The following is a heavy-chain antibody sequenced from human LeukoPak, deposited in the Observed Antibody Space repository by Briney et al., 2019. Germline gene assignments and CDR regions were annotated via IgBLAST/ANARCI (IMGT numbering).Heavy chain of an antibody. J-gene: IGHJ3*01. Sequence: PGGSLRLSCAASGFTFSDHFMAWVRQAPGKGLEWVGRIRKKPNSHTTEYAASVKGRFIFSRDDTKNSLYLQMNSLETEDTAMYYCAGVSSITGATDALDFWGQGTMVTVSS. CDR1: GFTFSDHF. D-gene: IGHD1-20*01. V-gene: IGHV3-72*01. CDR2: IRKKPNSHTT. CDR3: AGVSSITGATDALDF.